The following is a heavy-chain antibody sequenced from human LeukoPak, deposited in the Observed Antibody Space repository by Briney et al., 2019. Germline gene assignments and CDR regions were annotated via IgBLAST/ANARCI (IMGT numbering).Heavy chain of an antibody. J-gene: IGHJ4*02. D-gene: IGHD3-10*01. CDR2: IIPIFGTA. V-gene: IGHV1-69*13. CDR1: GGTFSSYA. CDR3: ARMPYYYGSGSLPTC. Sequence: ASVKVSCKASGGTFSSYAISWVRQAPGQGLEWMGGIIPIFGTANYAQKFQGRVTITADESTSTAYMELSSLRSEDTAVYYCARMPYYYGSGSLPTCWGQGTLVTVSS.